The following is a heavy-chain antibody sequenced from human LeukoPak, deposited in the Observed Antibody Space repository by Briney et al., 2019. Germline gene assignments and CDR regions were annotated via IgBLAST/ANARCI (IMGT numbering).Heavy chain of an antibody. CDR2: IYYSGST. J-gene: IGHJ5*02. D-gene: IGHD2-2*01. CDR3: ARERFGQCGSSTSCYGANWFDP. Sequence: SETLSLTCTVSGGSISSSRYYWGWIRQPPGKGLEWIGSIYYSGSTYYNPSLKSRVTISVDRSKNQFSLKLSSVTAADTAVYYCARERFGQCGSSTSCYGANWFDPWGQGTLVTVSS. V-gene: IGHV4-39*07. CDR1: GGSISSSRYY.